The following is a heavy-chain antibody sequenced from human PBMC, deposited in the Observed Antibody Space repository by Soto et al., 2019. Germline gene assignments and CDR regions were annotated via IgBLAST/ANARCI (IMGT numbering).Heavy chain of an antibody. D-gene: IGHD3-22*01. CDR1: GASVSHGY. CDR3: ARLGAYYQSLDP. Sequence: SENLSLTCNVSGASVSHGYWSWIRQPPGKGLEWIGFMYFGGSFNHNPSLQSRVTISLETSKSQFSLRLTSVTAADTAVYYCARLGAYYQSLDPWGPGTLVTVSS. CDR2: MYFGGSF. J-gene: IGHJ5*02. V-gene: IGHV4-59*08.